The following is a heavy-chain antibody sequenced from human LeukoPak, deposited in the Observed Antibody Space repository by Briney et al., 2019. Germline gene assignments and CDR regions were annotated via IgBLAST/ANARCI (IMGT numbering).Heavy chain of an antibody. CDR2: IYTSGST. Sequence: SETLSLTCTVSGGSISSGSYYWRWIRQPAGKGLEWIGRIYTSGSTNYNPSLKSRVTISVDTSKNQFSLKLSSVTAADTAVYYCARDNSGSSSTNASDIWGQGTMVTVSS. V-gene: IGHV4-61*02. CDR3: ARDNSGSSSTNASDI. D-gene: IGHD1-26*01. CDR1: GGSISSGSYY. J-gene: IGHJ3*02.